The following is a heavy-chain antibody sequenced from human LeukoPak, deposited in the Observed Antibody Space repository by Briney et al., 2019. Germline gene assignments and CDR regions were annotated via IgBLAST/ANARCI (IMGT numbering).Heavy chain of an antibody. J-gene: IGHJ4*02. CDR1: GFTFDAYA. D-gene: IGHD2-21*02. CDR3: ARDGTGCGGDCYSDY. CDR2: LSGNSANT. Sequence: PGGSLRLSCEASGFTFDAYAMHWVRQAPGKGLEWVSSLSGNSANTYYADSVKGRFTISRDNSKNTLYLQMNSLRAEDTAVYYCARDGTGCGGDCYSDYWGQGTLVTVSS. V-gene: IGHV3-23*01.